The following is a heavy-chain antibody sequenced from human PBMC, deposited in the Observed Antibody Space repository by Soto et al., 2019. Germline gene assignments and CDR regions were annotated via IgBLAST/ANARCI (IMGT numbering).Heavy chain of an antibody. CDR2: VNHSGST. J-gene: IGHJ5*02. V-gene: IGHV4-34*01. CDR3: ARSNWFDP. Sequence: WTWIRQPPGKGLEWIGEVNHSGSTNYNPSLKSRVSISVDTSKNQFSLKLSSVTAADTAFYYCARSNWFDPWGQGTLVTVSS.